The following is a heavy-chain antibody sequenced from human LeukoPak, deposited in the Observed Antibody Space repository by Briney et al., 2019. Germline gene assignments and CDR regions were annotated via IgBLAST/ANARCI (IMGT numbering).Heavy chain of an antibody. J-gene: IGHJ4*02. CDR3: ARQAYTYAPFDY. CDR2: IYPGDSDT. Sequence: GESLKISCKASGYTFTSYWIGWVRQVPGKGLEWMGVIYPGDSDTRYRPSFQGRVTISADKSFTTAYLQWSSLKASDTAMYYCARQAYTYAPFDYWGQGTLVTVSS. D-gene: IGHD5-18*01. V-gene: IGHV5-51*01. CDR1: GYTFTSYW.